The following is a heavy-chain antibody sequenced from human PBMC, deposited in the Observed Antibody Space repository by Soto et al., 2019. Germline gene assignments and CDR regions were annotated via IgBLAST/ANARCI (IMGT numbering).Heavy chain of an antibody. Sequence: GGSLRLSCEGSGFNFRNFNMIWVRQAPGKGLEWVSSVSGSSSYIYYADSVKGRFTVSRDNANNLVFLQMNGLRPEDTAMYYCARDLRGHYGPWGQGTMVT. CDR2: VSGSSSYI. CDR3: ARDLRGHYGP. CDR1: GFNFRNFN. J-gene: IGHJ3*01. V-gene: IGHV3-21*06. D-gene: IGHD3-10*01.